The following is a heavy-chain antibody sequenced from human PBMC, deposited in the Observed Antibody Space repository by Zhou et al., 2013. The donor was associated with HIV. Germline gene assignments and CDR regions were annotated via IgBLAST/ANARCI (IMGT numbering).Heavy chain of an antibody. V-gene: IGHV1-46*01. J-gene: IGHJ4*02. CDR1: GYTFTSYY. CDR3: ARTRFGRYCSSTSCYNYFDY. Sequence: QVQLVQSGAEVKKPGASVKVSCKASGYTFTSYYMHWVRQAPGQGLEWMGIINPSGGSTSYAQKFQGRVTMTRDTSTSTVYMELSSLRSEDTAVYYCARTRFGRYCSSTSCYNYFDYWGQGTLVTVSS. CDR2: INPSGGST. D-gene: IGHD2-2*02.